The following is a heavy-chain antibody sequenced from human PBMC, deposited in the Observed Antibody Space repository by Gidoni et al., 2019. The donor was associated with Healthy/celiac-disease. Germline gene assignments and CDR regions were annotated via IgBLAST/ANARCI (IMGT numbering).Heavy chain of an antibody. V-gene: IGHV3-23*01. J-gene: IGHJ4*02. Sequence: EVQLLESGGGLVQPGGSLRLPCAPSGFTFSSYAMSWVRQAPGKGLGWVSAISGSGGSTYYADSVKGRFTISRDNSKNTLYLQMNSLRAEDTAVYYCGTLDLLDYWGQGTLVTVSS. CDR1: GFTFSSYA. CDR2: ISGSGGST. D-gene: IGHD1-1*01. CDR3: GTLDLLDY.